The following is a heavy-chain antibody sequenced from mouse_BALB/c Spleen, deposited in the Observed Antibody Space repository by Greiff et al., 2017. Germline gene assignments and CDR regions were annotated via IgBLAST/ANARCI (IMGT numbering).Heavy chain of an antibody. J-gene: IGHJ2*01. V-gene: IGHV5-4*02. CDR2: ISDGGSYT. Sequence: VQLVESGGGLVKPGGSLKLSCAASGFTFSDYYMYWVRQTPEKRLEWVATISDGGSYTYYPDSVKGRFTISRDNAKNNLYLQMSSLKSEDTAMYYCARDGYGNYDYWGQGTTLTVSS. D-gene: IGHD2-10*02. CDR1: GFTFSDYY. CDR3: ARDGYGNYDY.